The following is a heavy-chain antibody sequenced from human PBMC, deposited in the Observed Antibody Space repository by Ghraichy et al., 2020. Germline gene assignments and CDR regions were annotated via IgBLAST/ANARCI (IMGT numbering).Heavy chain of an antibody. D-gene: IGHD3-3*01. J-gene: IGHJ6*02. CDR1: GDPITGDY. Sequence: SETLSLTCTVSGDPITGDYWSWVRQPPGKGLEWIGHIFYSGSTNYNPSFKSRVTISLDTSKKQFSLELRSVTAADTAVYYCARAQITLFGVVVYNYGMDVWGQGTTVTVSS. V-gene: IGHV4-59*08. CDR2: IFYSGST. CDR3: ARAQITLFGVVVYNYGMDV.